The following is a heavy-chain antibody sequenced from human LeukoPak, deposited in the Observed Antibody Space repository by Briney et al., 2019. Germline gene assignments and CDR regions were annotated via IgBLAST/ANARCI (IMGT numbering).Heavy chain of an antibody. CDR3: ATDSSGPVDY. J-gene: IGHJ4*02. CDR2: IKEDGSEK. D-gene: IGHD3-22*01. V-gene: IGHV3-7*01. Sequence: GGSLRLSCAASGFTFGSYWVHWVRQAPGQGLEWVANIKEDGSEKYYVDSVKGRFTISRDNAKNSLYLQMNSLRAEDTAVHYCATDSSGPVDYWGQGTLVTVSS. CDR1: GFTFGSYW.